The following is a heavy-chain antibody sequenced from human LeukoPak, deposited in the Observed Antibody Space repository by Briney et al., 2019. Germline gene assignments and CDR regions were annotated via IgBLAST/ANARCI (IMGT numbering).Heavy chain of an antibody. Sequence: GGSLRLACAASGFTVSSNYMSWVRQAPGKGLEWVSVIYSGGSTYYADSVKGRFTISRDNSKNTLYLQMNSLRAEDTAVYYCAGLPAYYYDTSGFYFDYWGQGTLVTVSS. CDR2: IYSGGST. J-gene: IGHJ4*02. V-gene: IGHV3-66*04. CDR1: GFTVSSNY. CDR3: AGLPAYYYDTSGFYFDY. D-gene: IGHD3-22*01.